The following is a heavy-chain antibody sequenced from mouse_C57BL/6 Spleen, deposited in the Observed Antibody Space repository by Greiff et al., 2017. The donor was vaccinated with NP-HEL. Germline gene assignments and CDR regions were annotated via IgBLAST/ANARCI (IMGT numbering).Heavy chain of an antibody. V-gene: IGHV7-3*01. CDR3: ASHFNYYGSSPDAMDY. J-gene: IGHJ4*01. CDR1: GFTFTDYY. CDR2: IRNKANGYTP. D-gene: IGHD1-1*01. Sequence: EVKLMESGGGLVQPGGSLSLSCAASGFTFTDYYMSWVRQPPGKALEWVGFIRNKANGYTPEYSASVKGRFTIPRDNSQSILYLQMNALRAEDSATYYCASHFNYYGSSPDAMDYWGQGTSVTVSS.